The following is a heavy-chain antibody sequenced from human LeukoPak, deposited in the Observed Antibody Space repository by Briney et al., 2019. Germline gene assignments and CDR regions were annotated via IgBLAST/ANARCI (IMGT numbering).Heavy chain of an antibody. CDR2: INHSGST. CDR3: ARVLLKPYYYYGMDV. CDR1: GGSFSGYY. J-gene: IGHJ6*04. Sequence: PSETLSLTCAVYGGSFSGYYWSWIRQPPGKGLEWIGEINHSGSTNYNPSLKSRVTIPVDTSKNQFSLKLSSVTAADTAVYYCARVLLKPYYYYGMDVWGKGTTVTVSS. V-gene: IGHV4-34*01.